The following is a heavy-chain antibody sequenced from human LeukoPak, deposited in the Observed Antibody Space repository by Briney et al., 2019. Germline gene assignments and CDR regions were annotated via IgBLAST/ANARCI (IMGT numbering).Heavy chain of an antibody. J-gene: IGHJ6*03. Sequence: GGSLRLSCAASGFTFSTYGMHWVRQAPGKGLEGVAFIRHDGSNQYNADFVKGRFTISRDNSKNTLYLQMNSLRVEDTAVYYCAKGIVVEPAADFYYMDVWGKGPRSPSP. D-gene: IGHD2-2*01. CDR1: GFTFSTYG. CDR3: AKGIVVEPAADFYYMDV. V-gene: IGHV3-30*02. CDR2: IRHDGSNQ.